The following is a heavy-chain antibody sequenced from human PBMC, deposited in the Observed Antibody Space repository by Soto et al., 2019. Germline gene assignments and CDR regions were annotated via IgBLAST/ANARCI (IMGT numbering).Heavy chain of an antibody. CDR1: GYTFTSYG. V-gene: IGHV5-10-1*01. Sequence: ASVKVSCRASGYTFTSYGISWVRQVPGKGLEWMGRIDPSDSYTNYSPSFQGHVTISADKSISTAYLQWSSLKASDTAMYYCARHQSVDDYYYYGMDVWGQGTTVTVSS. J-gene: IGHJ6*02. CDR2: IDPSDSYT. D-gene: IGHD5-12*01. CDR3: ARHQSVDDYYYYGMDV.